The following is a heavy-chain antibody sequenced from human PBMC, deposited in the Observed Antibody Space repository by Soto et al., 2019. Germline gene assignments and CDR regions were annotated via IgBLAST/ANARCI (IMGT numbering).Heavy chain of an antibody. CDR1: GYTFTSYY. CDR2: INPSGGST. D-gene: IGHD3-3*01. Sequence: GASVKVSCKASGYTFTSYYMHWVRQAPGQGLEWMGIINPSGGSTSYAQKFQGRVTMTRDTSTSTVYMELSSLRSEDTAVYYCARDLINFWSGYPRYYFDYWGQGTLVTVSS. V-gene: IGHV1-46*03. J-gene: IGHJ4*02. CDR3: ARDLINFWSGYPRYYFDY.